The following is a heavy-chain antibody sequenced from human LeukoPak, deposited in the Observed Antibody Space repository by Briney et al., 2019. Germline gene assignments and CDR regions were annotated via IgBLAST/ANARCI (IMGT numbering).Heavy chain of an antibody. Sequence: GGSLRLSWAASGFTFSSYAMSWVRQAPGKGLEWVSAISGSGGSTYYADSVKGRFTISRDNSKNTLYLQMNSLRAEDTAVYYCARIPRSIAVADYFVYWGQGTLVTVSS. CDR3: ARIPRSIAVADYFVY. V-gene: IGHV3-23*01. CDR1: GFTFSSYA. D-gene: IGHD6-19*01. J-gene: IGHJ4*02. CDR2: ISGSGGST.